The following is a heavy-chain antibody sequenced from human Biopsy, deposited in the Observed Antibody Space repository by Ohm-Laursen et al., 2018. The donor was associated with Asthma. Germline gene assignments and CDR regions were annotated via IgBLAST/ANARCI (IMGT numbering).Heavy chain of an antibody. D-gene: IGHD5-12*01. CDR2: INANSGTP. V-gene: IGHV7-4-1*01. CDR3: TRAGSTFVADY. CDR1: GYTFYSVA. J-gene: IGHJ4*01. Sequence: ASAKVSCKASGYTFYSVAVMWVRQAPGQGLEWMGWINANSGTPTYVQGFSGRFVFSLDPSVTTAYLQIDSLRSEDAGVYYCTRAGSTFVADYWGQGTLVTVSS.